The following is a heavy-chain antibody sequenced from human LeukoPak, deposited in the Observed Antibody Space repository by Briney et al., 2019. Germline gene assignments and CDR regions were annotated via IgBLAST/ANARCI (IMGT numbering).Heavy chain of an antibody. D-gene: IGHD3-16*01. V-gene: IGHV3-11*01. CDR2: ISSSGSTI. CDR1: GFTFSDYY. Sequence: GGSLRLSCAASGFTFSDYYMSWIRQAPGKGLEWVSYISSSGSTIYYADSVKGRFTISRDNAKNSLYLQMNSLRAEDTAVYYCARASGTPAVVWASVFWFDPWGQGTLVTVSS. CDR3: ARASGTPAVVWASVFWFDP. J-gene: IGHJ5*02.